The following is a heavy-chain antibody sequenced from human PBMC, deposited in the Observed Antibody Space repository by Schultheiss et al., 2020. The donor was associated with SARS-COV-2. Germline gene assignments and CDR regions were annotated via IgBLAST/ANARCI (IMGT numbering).Heavy chain of an antibody. CDR2: IYPSGST. V-gene: IGHV4-61*02. J-gene: IGHJ3*02. CDR3: ARTARDSSGSWPSAFDI. CDR1: GGSMSSSTYY. Sequence: SETLSLTCTVSGGSMSSSTYYWSWIRQPAGKGLEWIGRIYPSGSTNYNPSLKSRVTMSVDTSKNQFSLKLSSVTAADTAVYYCARTARDSSGSWPSAFDIWGQGTMVTVSS. D-gene: IGHD3-22*01.